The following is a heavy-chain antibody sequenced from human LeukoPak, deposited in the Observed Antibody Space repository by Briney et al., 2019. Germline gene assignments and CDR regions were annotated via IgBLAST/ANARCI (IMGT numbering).Heavy chain of an antibody. D-gene: IGHD2-2*01. CDR1: GFTVSSNY. CDR2: IFGGGST. V-gene: IGHV3-53*01. Sequence: GALRLSCAASGFTVSSNYMNWVRQAPGKGLEWVSVIFGGGSTYFADSVKGRFTVSRDNSKNTLYLQMNSLRAEDTAVYYCAKGGIVVPTKYYFDCWGHGTLVTVSS. J-gene: IGHJ4*01. CDR3: AKGGIVVPTKYYFDC.